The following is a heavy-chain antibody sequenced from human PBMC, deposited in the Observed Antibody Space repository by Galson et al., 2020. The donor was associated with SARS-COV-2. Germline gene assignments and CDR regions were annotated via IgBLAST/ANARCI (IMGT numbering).Heavy chain of an antibody. D-gene: IGHD2-15*01. J-gene: IGHJ4*02. CDR1: GGTFSSYT. Sequence: SVKVSCKASGGTFSSYTISWVRQAPEQGFEWMGRIFPTLGIANYAQKFQGRVTITADKSTSTAYMELSSLRSEDTAVYYCARVHCSGGSCYNDYWGQGTLGTVSS. V-gene: IGHV1-69*02. CDR2: IFPTLGIA. CDR3: ARVHCSGGSCYNDY.